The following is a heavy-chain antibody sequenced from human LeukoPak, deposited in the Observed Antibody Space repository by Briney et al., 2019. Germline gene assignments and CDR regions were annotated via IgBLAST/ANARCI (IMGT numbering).Heavy chain of an antibody. CDR1: GYTFTSYG. Sequence: ASVKVSCKASGYTFTSYGISWVRQARGQGLEWMGWISAYNGNTNYAQKLQGRVTMTTDASTSTAYMELRSLRSDDTAVYYCARDLPVVGATRSAFDYWGQGTLVTVSS. V-gene: IGHV1-18*01. CDR3: ARDLPVVGATRSAFDY. CDR2: ISAYNGNT. D-gene: IGHD1-26*01. J-gene: IGHJ4*02.